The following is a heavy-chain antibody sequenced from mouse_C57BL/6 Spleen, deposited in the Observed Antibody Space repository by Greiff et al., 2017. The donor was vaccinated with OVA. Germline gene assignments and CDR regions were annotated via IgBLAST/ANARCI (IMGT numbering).Heavy chain of an antibody. V-gene: IGHV7-3*01. CDR1: GFTFTDYY. CDR3: ARYILLWEFLDY. CDR2: IRNKANGYTT. D-gene: IGHD2-10*01. J-gene: IGHJ2*01. Sequence: EVQRVASGGGLVQPGGSLSLSCAASGFTFTDYYMSWVRQPPGKALAWLGFIRNKANGYTTEYSASVKSRFTISGDNSQSILYLQMNALRAEDSATYYCARYILLWEFLDYWGQGTTLTVSS.